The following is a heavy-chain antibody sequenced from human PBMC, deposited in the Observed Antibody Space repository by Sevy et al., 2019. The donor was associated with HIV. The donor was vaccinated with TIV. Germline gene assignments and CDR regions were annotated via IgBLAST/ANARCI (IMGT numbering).Heavy chain of an antibody. J-gene: IGHJ3*02. CDR2: IHYSGST. CDR3: ARHGDSSGFTDAFDI. CDR1: GGSISSSSYY. Sequence: SETLSLTCTVSGGSISSSSYYWGWIRQPPGKGLEWIGSIHYSGSTYYNPSLKSRVTISVDTSKNQFSLKLSSVTAADTAVYYCARHGDSSGFTDAFDIWGQGTMVTVSS. V-gene: IGHV4-39*01. D-gene: IGHD6-19*01.